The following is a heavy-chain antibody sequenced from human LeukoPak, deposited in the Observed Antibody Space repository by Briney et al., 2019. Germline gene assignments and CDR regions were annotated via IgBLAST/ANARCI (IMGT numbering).Heavy chain of an antibody. J-gene: IGHJ4*02. CDR2: ISGSGGST. D-gene: IGHD3-16*02. CDR1: GFTFSSYA. Sequence: GGSLRLSCAASGFTFSSYAMSWVRQAPGKGLEWVSAISGSGGSTYYADSVKGRFTISRDNAKNTLFLQLNNPRVDDTAVYYCATAGSYRFDNWGQGTLVTVSS. V-gene: IGHV3-23*01. CDR3: ATAGSYRFDN.